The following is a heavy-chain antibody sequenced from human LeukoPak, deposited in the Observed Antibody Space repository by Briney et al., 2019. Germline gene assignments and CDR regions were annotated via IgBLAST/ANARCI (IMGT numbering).Heavy chain of an antibody. CDR1: GGSISSTSYY. D-gene: IGHD3-22*01. V-gene: IGHV4-39*01. CDR3: AKAGVRYFDSSGLYAFDF. J-gene: IGHJ3*01. CDR2: IYYSGST. Sequence: PSETLSLTCAVSGGSISSTSYYWAWIRQPPGKGLEWIGTIYYSGSTYHNPSLKSRVTMSVDTSRNQFSLKLSSVDAADAAVYYCAKAGVRYFDSSGLYAFDFWGQGTTVTVSS.